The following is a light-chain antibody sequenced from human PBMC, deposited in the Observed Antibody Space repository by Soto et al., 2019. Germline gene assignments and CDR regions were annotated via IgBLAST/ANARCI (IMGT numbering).Light chain of an antibody. Sequence: EIVLTQSPGTLSLSPGERATLSCRASQSVSSKLAWYQQKPGQAPRRLIYGASSRATGIPDRFSGSGPGTDFTLTISRLEPEDFAVYYCQQYGVSPRTFGQGTKVDIK. J-gene: IGKJ1*01. V-gene: IGKV3-20*01. CDR2: GAS. CDR3: QQYGVSPRT. CDR1: QSVSSK.